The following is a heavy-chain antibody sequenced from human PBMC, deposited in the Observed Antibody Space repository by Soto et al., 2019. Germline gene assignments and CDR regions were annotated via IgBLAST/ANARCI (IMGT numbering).Heavy chain of an antibody. CDR2: MSSGGSTI. J-gene: IGHJ4*02. Sequence: GGSLRLSCAVSGSTFSRDSMNWVRQAPGKGLEWVSYMSSGGSTIYYADSVKGRFTISRDNAKNSLYLQMNSLRAEDTAVYYCAREGDGSRWFNYFDYWGQGTQVTVSS. V-gene: IGHV3-48*01. D-gene: IGHD6-13*01. CDR1: GSTFSRDS. CDR3: AREGDGSRWFNYFDY.